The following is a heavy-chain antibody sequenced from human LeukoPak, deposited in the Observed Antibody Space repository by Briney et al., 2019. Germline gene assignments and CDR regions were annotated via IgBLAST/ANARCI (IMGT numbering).Heavy chain of an antibody. J-gene: IGHJ4*02. CDR1: GLTFSIYN. D-gene: IGHD4-23*01. CDR2: ISSSSSYI. CDR3: ASRPDYSGPFDY. Sequence: TAGGSLRLSCAASGLTFSIYNMNWVRQAPGKALEWVPSISSSSSYIYYADSAKGRFTISRDNAKNSLYLQMNSLRAEDTAVYYCASRPDYSGPFDYWGQGTRVTVSS. V-gene: IGHV3-21*01.